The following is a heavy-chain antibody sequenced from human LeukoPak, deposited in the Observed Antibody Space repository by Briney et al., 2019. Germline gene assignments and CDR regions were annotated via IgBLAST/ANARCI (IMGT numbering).Heavy chain of an antibody. D-gene: IGHD3-10*01. CDR1: GGSISSYY. Sequence: SETLSLTCTVSGGSISSYYWSWIRQPPGKGLEWIGYIYYSGSTNYNPSLKSRVTISVDTSKNQFSLKLSSVTAADTAVYYCARDRFTMVRGVINYGMDVWGKGATVTVSS. CDR2: IYYSGST. CDR3: ARDRFTMVRGVINYGMDV. V-gene: IGHV4-59*01. J-gene: IGHJ6*04.